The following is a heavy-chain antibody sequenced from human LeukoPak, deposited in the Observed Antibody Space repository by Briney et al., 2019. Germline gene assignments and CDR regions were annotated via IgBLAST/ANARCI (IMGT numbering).Heavy chain of an antibody. CDR3: ARGDLRARPFDY. Sequence: SETLSLTCAVYGGSFSGYYWSWIRQPPGEGLEWIGEINHSGSTNYNPSLKSRVTISVDTSKNQFSLKLSSVTAADTVVYYCARGDLRARPFDYWGQGTLVTVSS. J-gene: IGHJ4*02. CDR2: INHSGST. D-gene: IGHD6-6*01. CDR1: GGSFSGYY. V-gene: IGHV4-34*01.